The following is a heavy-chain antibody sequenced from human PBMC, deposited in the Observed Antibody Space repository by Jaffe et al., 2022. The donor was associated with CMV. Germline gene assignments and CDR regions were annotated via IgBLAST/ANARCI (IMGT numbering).Heavy chain of an antibody. V-gene: IGHV4-59*01. CDR2: IYYSGST. CDR1: GGSISSYY. CDR3: ARERAMVRGVIIGPGYYYYYYMDV. Sequence: QVQLQESGPGLVKPSETLSLTCTVSGGSISSYYWSWIRQPPGKGLEWIGYIYYSGSTNYNPSLKSRVTISVDTSKNQFSLKLSSVTAADTAVYYCARERAMVRGVIIGPGYYYYYYMDVWGKGTTVTVSS. D-gene: IGHD3-10*01. J-gene: IGHJ6*03.